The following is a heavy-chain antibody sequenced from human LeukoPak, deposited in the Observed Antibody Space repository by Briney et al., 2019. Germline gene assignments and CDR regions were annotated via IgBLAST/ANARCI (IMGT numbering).Heavy chain of an antibody. CDR1: VLTFSSYG. CDR3: VKDRLVLLWFGESYGMDV. V-gene: IGHV3-30*18. CDR2: ISYDGSNK. Sequence: PGRSLRLSCAASVLTFSSYGMHWVRQAPGKGLEGVAVISYDGSNKYYADSVKGRFTISRDNYKNTLYMKMNRLRAEDTAVSYCVKDRLVLLWFGESYGMDVWGKGTRSPSPQ. D-gene: IGHD3-10*01. J-gene: IGHJ6*04.